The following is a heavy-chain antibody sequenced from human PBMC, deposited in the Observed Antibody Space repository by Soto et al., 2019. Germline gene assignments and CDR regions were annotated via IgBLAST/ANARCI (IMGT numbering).Heavy chain of an antibody. J-gene: IGHJ4*02. V-gene: IGHV3-15*01. Sequence: EVQLAESGGGPVEPGGSLRLSCAASGFTLSNACMNWVRHTPGRGLEWVGRIKSRSVGGTPDYGAPVKGRFTISRDDSLNTVYLQMNSLTAEDTGVYYCTPDTRRSSVFGVPWDSWGQGTLVTVSS. CDR1: GFTLSNAC. CDR2: IKSRSVGGTP. D-gene: IGHD3-3*01. CDR3: TPDTRRSSVFGVPWDS.